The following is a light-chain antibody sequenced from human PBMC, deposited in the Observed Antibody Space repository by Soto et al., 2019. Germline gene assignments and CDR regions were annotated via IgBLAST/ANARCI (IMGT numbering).Light chain of an antibody. V-gene: IGLV2-14*01. Sequence: QSVLTQPASLSGSPGQPTTISCTGTSSDFGGYNYVSWYQQHPGKAPKLMIYDVSNRPSGVSNRFSGSKSGNTASLTISGLQAEDEADYYCSSYTSSSTLYVFGTGTKVTVL. CDR2: DVS. J-gene: IGLJ1*01. CDR1: SSDFGGYNY. CDR3: SSYTSSSTLYV.